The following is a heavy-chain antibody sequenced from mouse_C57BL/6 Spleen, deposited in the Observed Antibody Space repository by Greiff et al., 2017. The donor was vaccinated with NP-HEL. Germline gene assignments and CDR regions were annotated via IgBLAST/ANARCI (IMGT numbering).Heavy chain of an antibody. CDR1: GFTFSDFY. CDR3: ARARYGSPFAY. J-gene: IGHJ3*01. D-gene: IGHD1-1*01. Sequence: EVKLVESGGGLVQSGRSLRLSCATSGFTFSDFYMEWVRQAPGKGLEWIAASRNKANDYTTEYSASVKGRFIVSRDTSQSILYLQMNALRAEDTAIYYCARARYGSPFAYWGQGTLVTVSA. V-gene: IGHV7-1*01. CDR2: SRNKANDYTT.